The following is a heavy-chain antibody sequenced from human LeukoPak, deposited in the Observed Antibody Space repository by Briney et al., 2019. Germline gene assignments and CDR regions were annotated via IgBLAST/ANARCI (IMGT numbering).Heavy chain of an antibody. CDR1: GFTFSSYS. D-gene: IGHD1-1*01. V-gene: IGHV3-21*01. CDR3: ARAVPHLYYFDY. J-gene: IGHJ4*02. CDR2: ISSSSSYI. Sequence: PGGSLRLSCAASGFTFSSYSMNWVRQAPGKGLEWVSSISSSSSYIYYADSVKGRFTISRDNAKNSLHLQMNSLRAEDTAVYYCARAVPHLYYFDYWGQGTLVTVSS.